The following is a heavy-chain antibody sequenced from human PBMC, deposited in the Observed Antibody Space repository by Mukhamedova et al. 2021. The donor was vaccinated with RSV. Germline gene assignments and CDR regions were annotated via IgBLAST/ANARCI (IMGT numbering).Heavy chain of an antibody. Sequence: GWINPNSGGTNYAQKFQGRVTMTRDTSISTAYMELSRLRSDDTAVYYCARGGCSSISCPSNFWGQGTLVTVSS. D-gene: IGHD2-2*01. CDR3: ARGGCSSISCPSNF. J-gene: IGHJ4*02. V-gene: IGHV1-2*02. CDR2: INPNSGGT.